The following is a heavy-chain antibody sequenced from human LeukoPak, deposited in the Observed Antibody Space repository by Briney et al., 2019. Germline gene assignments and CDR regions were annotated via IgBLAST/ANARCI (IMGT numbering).Heavy chain of an antibody. CDR2: ISGSGGTT. J-gene: IGHJ6*03. V-gene: IGHV3-23*01. D-gene: IGHD2-15*01. CDR1: GFTFSSYG. Sequence: SGGSLRLSCAASGFTFSSYGMSWVRQAPGKGLEWVSAISGSGGTTSSADFVKGRFTISRDNSKNTLYLQMNSLRAEDTAIYYCAKNGDRGAYCSGGSCYPYYYYNMDVWGKGTTVTISS. CDR3: AKNGDRGAYCSGGSCYPYYYYNMDV.